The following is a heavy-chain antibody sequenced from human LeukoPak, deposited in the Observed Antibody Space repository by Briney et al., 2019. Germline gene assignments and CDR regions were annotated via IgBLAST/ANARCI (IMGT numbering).Heavy chain of an antibody. CDR2: IIPIFGTA. D-gene: IGHD3-10*01. CDR1: GGTFSSYA. V-gene: IGHV1-69*13. Sequence: SVKVSCKASGGTFSSYAISWVRQAPGQGLEWMGGIIPIFGTANYAQKFQGRVTITADESTSTAYMELSSLRSEDTAVYYCARGRGDYYGSGSYLNWFDPWGQGTLVTVSS. CDR3: ARGRGDYYGSGSYLNWFDP. J-gene: IGHJ5*02.